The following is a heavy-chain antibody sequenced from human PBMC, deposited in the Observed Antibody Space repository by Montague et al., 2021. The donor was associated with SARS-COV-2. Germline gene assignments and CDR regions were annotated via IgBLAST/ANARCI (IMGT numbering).Heavy chain of an antibody. V-gene: IGHV4-39*01. CDR1: GGSFSSGDSY. CDR2: LHYAGXA. D-gene: IGHD6-13*01. Sequence: SETLSLTCSVSGGSFSSGDSYWGWLRQAPGKGLEWIGDLHYAGXAXYXXXXRSRVTISAHTSKNQFSLKLNSVTAADTAVYYCVATYNGNWYYFDYWGQGTLVTVSS. J-gene: IGHJ4*01. CDR3: VATYNGNWYYFDY.